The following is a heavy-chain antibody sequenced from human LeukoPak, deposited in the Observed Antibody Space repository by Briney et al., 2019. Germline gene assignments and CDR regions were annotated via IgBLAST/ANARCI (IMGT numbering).Heavy chain of an antibody. D-gene: IGHD2-21*02. Sequence: PSETLSLTCAVYGGSFSGYYWSWIRQPPGKGLEWIGEINHSGSTNYNPSLKSRVTISVDTSKNQFSLKLSSVTAADTAVYYCARNVVVTAIYDYWGQGTLVTVSS. CDR2: INHSGST. J-gene: IGHJ4*02. CDR3: ARNVVVTAIYDY. V-gene: IGHV4-34*01. CDR1: GGSFSGYY.